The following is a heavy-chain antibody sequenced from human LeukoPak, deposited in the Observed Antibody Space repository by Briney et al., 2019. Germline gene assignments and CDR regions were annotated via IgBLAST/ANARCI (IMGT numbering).Heavy chain of an antibody. CDR2: ISSSSSYI. CDR1: GFTFSSYS. D-gene: IGHD1-7*01. V-gene: IGHV3-21*01. CDR3: ARMNYVSSGWGAPFDY. Sequence: PGGSLRLSCAASGFTFSSYSINWVRQAPGKGLEWVSSISSSSSYIYYADSVKGRFTISRDNAKNSLYLQMNSLRAEDTAVYYRARMNYVSSGWGAPFDYWGQGTLVTVSS. J-gene: IGHJ4*02.